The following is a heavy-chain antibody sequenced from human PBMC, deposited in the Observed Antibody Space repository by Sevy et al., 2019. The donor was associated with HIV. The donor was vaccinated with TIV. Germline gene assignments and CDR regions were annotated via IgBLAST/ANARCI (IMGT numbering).Heavy chain of an antibody. Sequence: GGSLRLSCAASGFIFSNSWMGWVRQAPGRGLECVAAIKPDGSDKYYMDSVKGRFIVSRANAKNSLFLQMNSLRGEDTAVYYWGEGGGGHWGQGALVTVSS. CDR1: GFIFSNSW. J-gene: IGHJ4*02. V-gene: IGHV3-7*01. CDR3: GEGGGGH. D-gene: IGHD3-16*01. CDR2: IKPDGSDK.